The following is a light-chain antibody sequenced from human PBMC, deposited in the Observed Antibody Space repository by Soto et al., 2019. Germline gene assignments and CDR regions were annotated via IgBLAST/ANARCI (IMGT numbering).Light chain of an antibody. CDR1: NNDVGGYNY. V-gene: IGLV2-11*01. CDR3: SSYAGSYTLV. CDR2: DVT. Sequence: QSALTQPRSVSGSPGQSVTISCTGTNNDVGGYNYVSWYQQQPGKAPKLIIYDVTKRPSRVPDRFSGSKSGNTASLTISGLQADDDADYYCSSYAGSYTLVFGGGTKLTVL. J-gene: IGLJ3*02.